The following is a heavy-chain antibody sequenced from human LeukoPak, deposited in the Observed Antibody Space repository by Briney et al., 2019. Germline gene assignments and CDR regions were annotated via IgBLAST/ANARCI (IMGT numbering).Heavy chain of an antibody. J-gene: IGHJ6*03. V-gene: IGHV1-2*02. D-gene: IGHD1-26*01. Sequence: ASVKVSCKASGYTFTGYYTHWVRQAPGQGLEWMGWINPNSGGTNYAQKFQGRVTMTRDTSISTAYMELSRLRSDDTAVYYCAREGGGSYPNYYYYYMDVWGKGTTVTVSS. CDR1: GYTFTGYY. CDR2: INPNSGGT. CDR3: AREGGGSYPNYYYYYMDV.